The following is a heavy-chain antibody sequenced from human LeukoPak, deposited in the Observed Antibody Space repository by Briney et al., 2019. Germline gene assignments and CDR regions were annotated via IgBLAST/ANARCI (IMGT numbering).Heavy chain of an antibody. CDR3: ARDLGTAYYYYFDV. J-gene: IGHJ6*03. D-gene: IGHD3-16*01. V-gene: IGHV4-31*03. CDR1: GDSISSGTYY. CDR2: IYRSGSA. Sequence: SETLSLTCTVSGDSISSGTYYWSWIRHFPGKGLEWIGYIYRSGSAYSNPSLKSRVAMSVDTSKNQLSLNLTSVTAADTAVYFCARDLGTAYYYYFDVWGKGTAVT.